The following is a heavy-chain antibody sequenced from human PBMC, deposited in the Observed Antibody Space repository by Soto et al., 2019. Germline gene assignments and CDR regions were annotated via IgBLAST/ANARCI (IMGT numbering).Heavy chain of an antibody. CDR3: ARGGIAVVGVWFDP. CDR1: GYTFSSFG. D-gene: IGHD6-19*01. CDR2: ISAYNGNT. J-gene: IGHJ5*02. V-gene: IGHV1-18*01. Sequence: QVQLVQSGAEVKKPGASVKVSCKASGYTFSSFGINWVRQAPGQGLEWMGWISAYNGNTNYAQKLQGRVTMTTDTSRRTAYMELRSLRSDDPAVYYCARGGIAVVGVWFDPWGQGTLVTVSS.